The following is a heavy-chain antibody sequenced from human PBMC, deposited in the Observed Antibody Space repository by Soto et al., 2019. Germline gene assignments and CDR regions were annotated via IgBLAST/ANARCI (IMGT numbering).Heavy chain of an antibody. CDR3: ARGPRYCSSTTCFSGVTWFDP. J-gene: IGHJ5*02. Sequence: VKVSCKASGYTFTSYGISWVRQAPGQGLEWMGWISSYNGNTNYAQKVQGRVIMTTDTSTSTTYMELRSLRSDDTAVYYCARGPRYCSSTTCFSGVTWFDPWGQGTLVTVSS. CDR1: GYTFTSYG. D-gene: IGHD2-2*01. CDR2: ISSYNGNT. V-gene: IGHV1-18*04.